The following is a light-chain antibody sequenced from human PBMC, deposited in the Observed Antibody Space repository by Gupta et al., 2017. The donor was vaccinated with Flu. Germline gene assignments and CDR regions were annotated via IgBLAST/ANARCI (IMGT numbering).Light chain of an antibody. CDR2: KVS. CDR3: MQATQFPYT. CDR1: QRLVHSDRNSY. J-gene: IGKJ2*01. Sequence: IDCRYRQRLVHSDRNSYVSWLQPSPGQPPRLRMYKVSNRFFGVPDRFMGRGAGTDFTLKISRVEAENVGIYYWMQATQFPYTFGQWTKLDIK. V-gene: IGKV2-24*01.